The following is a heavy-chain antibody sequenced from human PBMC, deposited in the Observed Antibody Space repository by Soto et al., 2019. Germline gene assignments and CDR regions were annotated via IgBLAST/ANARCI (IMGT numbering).Heavy chain of an antibody. CDR1: GFTFSSHG. Sequence: EAQLLESGGGSVQPGGSLRLSCAASGFTFSSHGMSWIRQAPGKGREWISGLSRGGGSTYYVDSVKGRFTISRDNAKNTLDLIMKSLRVDDTALYYCARDGQYRTDGFDIWGQGTMVTVSS. D-gene: IGHD5-12*01. V-gene: IGHV3-23*01. J-gene: IGHJ3*02. CDR3: ARDGQYRTDGFDI. CDR2: LSRGGGST.